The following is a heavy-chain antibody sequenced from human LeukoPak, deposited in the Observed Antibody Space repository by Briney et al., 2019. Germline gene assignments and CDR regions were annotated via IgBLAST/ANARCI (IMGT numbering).Heavy chain of an antibody. CDR2: ISGSGDST. D-gene: IGHD6-6*01. V-gene: IGHV3-23*01. CDR1: GFTFSSYA. Sequence: GGSLRLSCAASGFTFSSYAMSWVRQAPGKGLEWVSAISGSGDSTYYADSVKGRFTISRDNSKSTLYLQVNNLRVEDTAVYYCAKEAARTSGMSYFDYWGQGTLVTVSS. J-gene: IGHJ4*02. CDR3: AKEAARTSGMSYFDY.